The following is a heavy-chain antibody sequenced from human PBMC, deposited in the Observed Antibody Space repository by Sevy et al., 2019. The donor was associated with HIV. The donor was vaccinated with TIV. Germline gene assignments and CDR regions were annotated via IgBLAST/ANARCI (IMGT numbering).Heavy chain of an antibody. V-gene: IGHV3-23*01. J-gene: IGHJ4*02. CDR2: LSFGCGKI. CDR1: GFAFYEYS. Sequence: VGSLRPSCAASGFAFYEYSMSWIRQAPGKGLEWVATLSFGCGKINYADSVKGRFTISRDNSKNSFYLQMDNLRVEDTALYYCAREGCSRPHDYWGQGTRVTVSS. CDR3: AREGCSRPHDY. D-gene: IGHD2-8*01.